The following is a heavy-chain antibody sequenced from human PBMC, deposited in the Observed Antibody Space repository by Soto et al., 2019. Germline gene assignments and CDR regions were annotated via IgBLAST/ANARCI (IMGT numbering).Heavy chain of an antibody. D-gene: IGHD2-2*02. J-gene: IGHJ5*02. CDR2: IYYSGST. Sequence: PSETLSLTCTVSGGSISSYYWSWIRQPPGKGLEWIGYIYYSGSTNYNPSLKSRVTISVDTSKNQFSLKLSSVTAADTAVYYCARDHYCSSTSCYTRGGWFDPWGQGTLVTVPQ. CDR3: ARDHYCSSTSCYTRGGWFDP. V-gene: IGHV4-59*01. CDR1: GGSISSYY.